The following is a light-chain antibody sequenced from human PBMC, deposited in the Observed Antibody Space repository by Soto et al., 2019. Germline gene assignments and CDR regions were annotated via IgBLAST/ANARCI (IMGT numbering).Light chain of an antibody. CDR3: SSYRASSTTHYV. J-gene: IGLJ1*01. CDR2: DVS. Sequence: QSALTQPASLSGSPGQSITISCTGTSSDVGGYNYVSWYQQHPGKAPKLMTYDVSNRPSGVSNRFSGSKSGNTASLTISGLQAEDEADYYCSSYRASSTTHYVFGPGTKLT. CDR1: SSDVGGYNY. V-gene: IGLV2-14*03.